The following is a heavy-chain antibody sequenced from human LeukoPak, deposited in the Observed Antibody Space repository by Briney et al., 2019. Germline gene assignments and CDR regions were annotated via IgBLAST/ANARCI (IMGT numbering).Heavy chain of an antibody. Sequence: PGGSLRLSCAASGFAVSSNYIGWVRQAPGKGLEYVSVIHSGGATYYADSVKGRFTISRHISKHTLYLQMNSLRAEDTAVYYCATLDLRGYYFDYWGQGTLVTVSS. D-gene: IGHD3-22*01. CDR3: ATLDLRGYYFDY. CDR1: GFAVSSNY. V-gene: IGHV3-53*04. J-gene: IGHJ4*02. CDR2: IHSGGAT.